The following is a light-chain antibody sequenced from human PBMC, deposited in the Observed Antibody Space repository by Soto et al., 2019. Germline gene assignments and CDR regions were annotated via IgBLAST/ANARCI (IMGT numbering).Light chain of an antibody. J-gene: IGLJ2*01. V-gene: IGLV2-14*03. CDR1: SSDIGGLYNY. CDR3: SAYSSGATHVV. Sequence: QSALTQPASVSGSPGQSITISCTGTSSDIGGLYNYVSWYQQHPGKAPKLLIYDVNDRPSVVSDRFSGSKSGNTASLTISGLQAEDEADYFCSAYSSGATHVVFGGGTKLTVL. CDR2: DVN.